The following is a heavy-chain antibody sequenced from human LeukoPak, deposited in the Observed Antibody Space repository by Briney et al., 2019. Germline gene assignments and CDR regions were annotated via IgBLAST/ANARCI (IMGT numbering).Heavy chain of an antibody. CDR3: ARDVGIAAAGTLHY. D-gene: IGHD6-13*01. CDR2: VSNDGNTK. CDR1: GFTFSSYS. V-gene: IGHV3-30-3*01. Sequence: GGSLRLSCAASGFTFSSYSIHWVRQGPGKGLEWVAVVSNDGNTKFYAASVKGRFTISRDNSKNIVYLQMNSLRVEETAVYYCARDVGIAAAGTLHYWGQGTLVTVSS. J-gene: IGHJ4*02.